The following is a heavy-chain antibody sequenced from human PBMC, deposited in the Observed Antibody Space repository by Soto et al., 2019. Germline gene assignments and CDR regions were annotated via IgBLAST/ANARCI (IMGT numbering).Heavy chain of an antibody. CDR1: GFTFSNYG. J-gene: IGHJ6*02. Sequence: GGSLRLSCVASGFTFSNYGMHWVRQAPGKGLEWVAFISDDGSNKYYADSMRGRFTMSRDNSKRTLYLQMSSLRVEDTAVYYCTKRRHVLRFLEWSSGLEVWGPGTTVTVSS. CDR2: ISDDGSNK. V-gene: IGHV3-30*18. CDR3: TKRRHVLRFLEWSSGLEV. D-gene: IGHD3-3*01.